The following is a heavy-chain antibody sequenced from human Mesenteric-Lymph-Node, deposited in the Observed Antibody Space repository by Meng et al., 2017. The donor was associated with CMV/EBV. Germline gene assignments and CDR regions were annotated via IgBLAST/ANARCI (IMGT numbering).Heavy chain of an antibody. V-gene: IGHV4-61*01. CDR1: GGSVSSGSYY. CDR3: ARSDCSSTSCYVDY. CDR2: IYYSGST. J-gene: IGHJ4*02. Sequence: GSLRLSCTVSGGSVSSGSYYWSWIRQPPGKGLEWIGYIYYSGSTNYNPSLKSRVTISVDTSKNQFSLKLSSVTAADTAVYYCARSDCSSTSCYVDYWGQGTLVTVSS. D-gene: IGHD2-2*01.